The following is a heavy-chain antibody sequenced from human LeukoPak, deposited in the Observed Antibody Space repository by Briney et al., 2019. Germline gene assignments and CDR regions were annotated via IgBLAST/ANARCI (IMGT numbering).Heavy chain of an antibody. Sequence: GASVKVSCKASGYTFTKYGITWVRQAPRQGLEWMGWISTYNGNTNYAQKLQGRVTMTTDTSTSTAYMELRSLISDDAAVYYCARGDDYGDYWGLYWGQGTLVTVSS. CDR1: GYTFTKYG. J-gene: IGHJ4*02. D-gene: IGHD4-17*01. V-gene: IGHV1-18*01. CDR2: ISTYNGNT. CDR3: ARGDDYGDYWGLY.